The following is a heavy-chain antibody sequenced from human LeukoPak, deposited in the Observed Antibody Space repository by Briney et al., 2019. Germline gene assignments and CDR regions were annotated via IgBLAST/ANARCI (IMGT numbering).Heavy chain of an antibody. CDR1: GFTFSSSA. D-gene: IGHD1-26*01. Sequence: PGGSLRLSCAASGFTFSSSAMTWVRQAPGKGLEWVSAINSGGDDTVHADSVKGRLTISRDNSKNTLYLQMNSLRAEHTAKYYCTKGGSYAPLDYWGQGTLVTVSS. CDR3: TKGGSYAPLDY. J-gene: IGHJ4*02. CDR2: INSGGDDT. V-gene: IGHV3-23*01.